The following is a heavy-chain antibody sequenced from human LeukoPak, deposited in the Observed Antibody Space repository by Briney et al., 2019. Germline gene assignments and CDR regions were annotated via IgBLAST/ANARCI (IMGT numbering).Heavy chain of an antibody. D-gene: IGHD2-2*01. J-gene: IGHJ4*02. V-gene: IGHV3-23*01. CDR3: AREYCTSTSCPAVDY. CDR2: ISGSGGNT. CDR1: GFTFGSYA. Sequence: GRSLRLSCAASGFTFGSYAMSWVRQAPGKGLEWVSAISGSGGNTYYADSAKGRFTISRDNSKNMLYLQMNSLRAEDTAVYYCAREYCTSTSCPAVDYWGQGILVTVSS.